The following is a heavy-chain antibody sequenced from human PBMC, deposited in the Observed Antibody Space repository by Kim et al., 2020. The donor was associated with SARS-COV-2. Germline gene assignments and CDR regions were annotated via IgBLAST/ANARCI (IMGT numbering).Heavy chain of an antibody. CDR3: ARVDGSGSYFLLSY. D-gene: IGHD3-10*01. V-gene: IGHV3-7*03. CDR1: GFTFSSYW. J-gene: IGHJ4*02. CDR2: IKQDGSEK. Sequence: GGSLRLSCAASGFTFSSYWMSWVRQAPGKGLEWVANIKQDGSEKYYVDSVKGRFTISRDNAKNSLYLQMNSLRAEDTAVYYCARVDGSGSYFLLSYWGQGTLVTVSS.